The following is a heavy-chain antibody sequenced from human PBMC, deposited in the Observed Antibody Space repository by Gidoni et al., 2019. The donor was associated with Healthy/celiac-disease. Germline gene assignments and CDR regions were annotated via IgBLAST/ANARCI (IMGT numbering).Heavy chain of an antibody. V-gene: IGHV3-48*02. D-gene: IGHD2-2*01. J-gene: IGHJ4*02. Sequence: EVQLVESGGGLVQPGGSLRLSCAASGFTFSSYSMNWVRQAPGKGLEWFSKISSSSGTIYYADLVKGRSTISRDNAKNSLYLKMNSLGDEDTAVYYCARDALGYGSSTSCYLFDYWGQGTLFTASS. CDR2: ISSSSGTI. CDR3: ARDALGYGSSTSCYLFDY. CDR1: GFTFSSYS.